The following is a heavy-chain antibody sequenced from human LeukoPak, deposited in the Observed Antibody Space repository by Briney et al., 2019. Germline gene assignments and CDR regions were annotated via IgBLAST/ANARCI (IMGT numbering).Heavy chain of an antibody. J-gene: IGHJ4*02. D-gene: IGHD3-3*01. CDR1: GGSISSNTYY. V-gene: IGHV4-39*07. Sequence: SETLSLTCTVSGGSISSNTYYWGWIRQPPGKGLEWIGNIYYSGSTYYNPSLKSRVTISVDTSKKQFSLKLSSVTAADTAVYYCARRYDFWSGYPPPLDYWGQGTLVTVSS. CDR3: ARRYDFWSGYPPPLDY. CDR2: IYYSGST.